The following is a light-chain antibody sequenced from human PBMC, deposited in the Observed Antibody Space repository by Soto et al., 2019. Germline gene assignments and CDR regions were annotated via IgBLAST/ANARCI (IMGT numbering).Light chain of an antibody. V-gene: IGLV1-44*01. J-gene: IGLJ1*01. Sequence: VLTQPPSASGAPGQRVTIYCSGSSSNIGGNTVNWFQQLPGTAPKLLIYSNNQRPSGVPDRFSGSKSGTSASLAISGLQSEDEADYYCAAWDNSLNGYVFGTGTKLTVL. CDR2: SNN. CDR3: AAWDNSLNGYV. CDR1: SSNIGGNT.